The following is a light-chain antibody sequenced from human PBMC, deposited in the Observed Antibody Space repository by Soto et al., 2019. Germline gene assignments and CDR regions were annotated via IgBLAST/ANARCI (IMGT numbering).Light chain of an antibody. J-gene: IGKJ1*01. CDR3: LQALQTHRT. CDR2: LGS. CDR1: QSLLHSNGYNY. Sequence: DIVMTQSPLSLPVTPGEPASISCRSSQSLLHSNGYNYLDWYLQKPGQSPQLLIYLGSNRASGVPDRFSGSGSGTDFTLKISRVEAEDVGVYYCLQALQTHRTFGQGT. V-gene: IGKV2-28*01.